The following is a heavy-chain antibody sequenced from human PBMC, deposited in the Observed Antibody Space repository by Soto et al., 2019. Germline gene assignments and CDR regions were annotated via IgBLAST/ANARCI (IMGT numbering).Heavy chain of an antibody. V-gene: IGHV1-3*01. CDR3: ARDQVDIVATIDPAFDY. CDR2: INAGNGNT. J-gene: IGHJ4*02. D-gene: IGHD5-12*01. CDR1: GYTFTSYA. Sequence: GASVKVSCKASGYTFTSYAIHWVRQAPGQRLEWMGWINAGNGNTKYSQKFQGRVTITRDTSASTAYMELSSLRSEDTAVYYCARDQVDIVATIDPAFDYWGQATLVTVSS.